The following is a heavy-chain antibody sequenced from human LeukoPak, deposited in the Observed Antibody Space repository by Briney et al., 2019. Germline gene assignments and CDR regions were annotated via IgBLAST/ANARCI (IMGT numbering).Heavy chain of an antibody. Sequence: PGGSLRLSCAASGFTFDDYAMHWVRQAPGKGLEWVSGISWNSGSIGYADSVEGRFTISRDNAKNSLYLQMNSLRAEDTALYYCAKDRGVTTTYYFDYWGQGTLVTVSS. CDR1: GFTFDDYA. J-gene: IGHJ4*02. V-gene: IGHV3-9*01. D-gene: IGHD4-17*01. CDR3: AKDRGVTTTYYFDY. CDR2: ISWNSGSI.